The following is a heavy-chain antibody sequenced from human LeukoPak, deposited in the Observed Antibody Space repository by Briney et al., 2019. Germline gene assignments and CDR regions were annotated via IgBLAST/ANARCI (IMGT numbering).Heavy chain of an antibody. CDR3: ARDSRYFDWLLPPRYGMDV. V-gene: IGHV1-18*01. J-gene: IGHJ6*02. CDR1: GYTFTSYG. CDR2: ISAYNSNT. Sequence: GASVKVSCKASGYTFTSYGISWVRQAPGQGLEWMGWISAYNSNTNYAQKLQGRVTMTTDTSTSTAYMELRSLRSDDTAVYYCARDSRYFDWLLPPRYGMDVWGQGTTVTVSS. D-gene: IGHD3-9*01.